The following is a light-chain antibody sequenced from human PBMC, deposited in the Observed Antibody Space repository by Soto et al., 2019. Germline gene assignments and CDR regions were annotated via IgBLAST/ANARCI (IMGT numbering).Light chain of an antibody. CDR1: QTISSW. CDR3: QQSRTTAYT. Sequence: DIQMTQSPSTLSGSVGDRVTITCRASQTISSWLAWYQQKPGKAPKLLIYKASTLKSGVPSRFSGSGSGTTFTLTITDLQPEDVATYYCQQSRTTAYTFAQGTKVDIK. J-gene: IGKJ2*01. CDR2: KAS. V-gene: IGKV1-5*03.